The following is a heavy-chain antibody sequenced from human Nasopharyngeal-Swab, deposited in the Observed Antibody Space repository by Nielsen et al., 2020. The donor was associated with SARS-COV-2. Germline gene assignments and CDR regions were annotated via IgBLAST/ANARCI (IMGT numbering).Heavy chain of an antibody. CDR2: IYYSGST. Sequence: RQAPGKGLEWIGYIYYSGSTNYNPSLKSRVTISVDTSKNQFSLKLSSVTAAYTAVYYCARGYSSSYFSYYYYGLDVWGQGTTVTVSS. D-gene: IGHD6-6*01. J-gene: IGHJ6*02. CDR3: ARGYSSSYFSYYYYGLDV. V-gene: IGHV4-59*01.